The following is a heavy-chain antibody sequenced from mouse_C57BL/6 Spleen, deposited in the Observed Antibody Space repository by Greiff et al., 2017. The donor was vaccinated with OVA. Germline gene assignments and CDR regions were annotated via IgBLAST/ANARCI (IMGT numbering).Heavy chain of an antibody. CDR2: IDPETGGT. Sequence: QVQLQQSGAELVRPGASVTLSCKASGYTFTDYEMHWVKQTPVHGLEWIGAIDPETGGTAYNQKFKGKAILTADKSSSTAYMELRSLTSEDSAVYYCTRYYISSFDYWGQGTTLTVSS. D-gene: IGHD1-1*01. V-gene: IGHV1-15*01. CDR1: GYTFTDYE. CDR3: TRYYISSFDY. J-gene: IGHJ2*01.